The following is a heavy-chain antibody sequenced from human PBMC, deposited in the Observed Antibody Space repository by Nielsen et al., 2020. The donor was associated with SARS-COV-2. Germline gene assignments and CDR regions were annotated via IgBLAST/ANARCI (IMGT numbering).Heavy chain of an antibody. Sequence: WVRQAPGQGLEWMGEIIPIFGTANYAQKFQGRVTITADESTSTAYMELSSLRSEDTAVYYCARDQTYYYDSSSLRAFDYWGQGTLVTVSS. D-gene: IGHD3-22*01. CDR2: IIPIFGTA. CDR3: ARDQTYYYDSSSLRAFDY. J-gene: IGHJ4*02. V-gene: IGHV1-69*01.